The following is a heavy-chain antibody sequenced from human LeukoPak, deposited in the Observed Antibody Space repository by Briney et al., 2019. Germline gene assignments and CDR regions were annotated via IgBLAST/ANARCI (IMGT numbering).Heavy chain of an antibody. J-gene: IGHJ5*02. CDR1: GFTFSSYA. CDR3: AKGGAYSSSWSNWFDP. Sequence: PGGSLRLSCAASGFTFSSYAMSWVRQAPGKGLEWVSAISGSGGSTYYADSVKGRFTISRDNSKNTLYLQMNSLRAEDTAVYYCAKGGAYSSSWSNWFDPWGQGTLVTVSS. D-gene: IGHD6-13*01. CDR2: ISGSGGST. V-gene: IGHV3-23*01.